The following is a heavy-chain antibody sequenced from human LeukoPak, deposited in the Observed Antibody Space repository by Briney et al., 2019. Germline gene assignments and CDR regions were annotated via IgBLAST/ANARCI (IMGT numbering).Heavy chain of an antibody. CDR1: GFTFTSSA. CDR2: IVVGSGNT. J-gene: IGHJ4*02. Sequence: SVKVSCKASGFTFTSSAVQWVRQARGQRLEWIGWIVVGSGNTNYAHKFQERVTITRDMSTSTAYMELSSLRSEDTAVYYCAAIVGATEHRDYWGQGTLVTVSS. D-gene: IGHD1-26*01. CDR3: AAIVGATEHRDY. V-gene: IGHV1-58*01.